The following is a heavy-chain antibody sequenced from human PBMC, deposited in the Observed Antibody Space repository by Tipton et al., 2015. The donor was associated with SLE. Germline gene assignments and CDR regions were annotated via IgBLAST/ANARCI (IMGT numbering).Heavy chain of an antibody. CDR1: GGSFSGYY. V-gene: IGHV4-4*09. J-gene: IGHJ6*03. CDR3: ARDLGYYMDV. CDR2: IYTSGST. Sequence: TLSLTCAVYGGSFSGYYWSWIRQPPGKGLEWIGYIYTSGSTYYNPSLKSRVTISVDTSKNQFSLKLSSVTAADTAVYYCARDLGYYMDVWGKGTTVTVSS. D-gene: IGHD7-27*01.